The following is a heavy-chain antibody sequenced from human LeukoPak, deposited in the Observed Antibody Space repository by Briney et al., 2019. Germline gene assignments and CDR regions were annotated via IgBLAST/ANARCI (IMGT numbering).Heavy chain of an antibody. V-gene: IGHV3-30*02. CDR2: IRSDGNTK. D-gene: IGHD3-10*01. CDR1: GFTFSSYG. Sequence: GGSLRLSCAASGFTFSSYGMHWVRQAPGKGLEWMTFIRSDGNTKYYADSVKGRFTVSRDNSKNTLYLQMNSLRAEDMASYYCAKDGSGSYQKYYFDYWGQGTLVTVSS. CDR3: AKDGSGSYQKYYFDY. J-gene: IGHJ4*02.